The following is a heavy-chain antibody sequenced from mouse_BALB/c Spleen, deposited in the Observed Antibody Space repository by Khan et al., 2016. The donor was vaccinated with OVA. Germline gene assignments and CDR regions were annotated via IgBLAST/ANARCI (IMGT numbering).Heavy chain of an antibody. V-gene: IGHV1-20*02. J-gene: IGHJ2*01. D-gene: IGHD1-1*01. CDR2: INPHIGET. Sequence: EVQLQQPEPELVKPGASVKISCKASGYSFTGYFMNWVMQSHGKSLEWIGRINPHIGETFFNQKFKGKATLTVDESSSTAHMELRSLASEDSAVYYCARIYGSDFDYWGQGTTLTVSS. CDR1: GYSFTGYF. CDR3: ARIYGSDFDY.